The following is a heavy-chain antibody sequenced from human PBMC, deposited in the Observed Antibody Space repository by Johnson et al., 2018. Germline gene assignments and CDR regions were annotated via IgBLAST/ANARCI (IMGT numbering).Heavy chain of an antibody. V-gene: IGHV4-59*01. CDR3: GKKREWELA. D-gene: IGHD1-26*01. CDR2: IYYTGST. Sequence: QVQLVESGPGLVKPSETLSLTCSISGGSLSTYYWTWIRQSPGKGLEWIGYIYYTGSTSYNPSLRSRVSMSVDTSKDRLSLKLTAVTAADTAVYYCGKKREWELAWGQGTLVTVSS. CDR1: GGSLSTYY. J-gene: IGHJ1*01.